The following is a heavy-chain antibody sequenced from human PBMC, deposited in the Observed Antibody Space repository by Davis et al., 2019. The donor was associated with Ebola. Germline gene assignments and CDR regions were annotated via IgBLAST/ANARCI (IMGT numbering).Heavy chain of an antibody. Sequence: GESLKISCKAFGYVFTSYCIGWVRQMPGKGLEWMGMIHGGDSDTRYSPSFQGQVTISADKSITTAYLQWSSLKASDTAMYYCARHGDAATGGTYYMDVWGKGTTLSVSS. J-gene: IGHJ6*03. CDR3: ARHGDAATGGTYYMDV. V-gene: IGHV5-51*01. CDR1: GYVFTSYC. CDR2: IHGGDSDT. D-gene: IGHD2-15*01.